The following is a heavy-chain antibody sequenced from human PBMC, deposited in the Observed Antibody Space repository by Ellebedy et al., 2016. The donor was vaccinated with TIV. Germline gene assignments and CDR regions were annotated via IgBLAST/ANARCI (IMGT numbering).Heavy chain of an antibody. CDR1: GFVFSTYA. CDR2: VSFDIDKK. Sequence: PGGSLRLSCAAPGFVFSTYAMHWVRQSPRKGLEWVAIVSFDIDKKFYTDSVKGRFTISRDNSKNTLYLDMNNLGVEDTGVYYCARDLTPYASGAGLSDSWGQGALVTVSS. J-gene: IGHJ4*02. CDR3: ARDLTPYASGAGLSDS. V-gene: IGHV3-30-3*01. D-gene: IGHD6-25*01.